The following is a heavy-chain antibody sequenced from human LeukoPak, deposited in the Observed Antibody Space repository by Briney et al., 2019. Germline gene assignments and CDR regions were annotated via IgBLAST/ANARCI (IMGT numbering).Heavy chain of an antibody. D-gene: IGHD6-13*01. CDR1: GYSISSGYF. CDR2: IYNSGST. Sequence: SETLSLTCTVSGYSISSGYFWGWIRQPPGKGLEWIGTIYNSGSTYYNASLESRVTISVDTSKNQFSLKLSSVTAADTAVYYCARVTGYRIEDYFDYWGQGTLVTVSS. CDR3: ARVTGYRIEDYFDY. V-gene: IGHV4-38-2*02. J-gene: IGHJ4*02.